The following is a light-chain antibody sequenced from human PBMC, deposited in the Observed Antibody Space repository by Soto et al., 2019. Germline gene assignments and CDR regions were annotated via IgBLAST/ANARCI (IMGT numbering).Light chain of an antibody. Sequence: QSVLTQPASVSGSPGQSITISCTGTSSDVGGYNYVSWYQQHPGKDPKLMIYDVSNRPSGVSNRFSGSKSGNTASLTISGFQAEDEADYYCSSYTSSSPYVFGTGTKSPS. V-gene: IGLV2-14*01. CDR2: DVS. CDR1: SSDVGGYNY. CDR3: SSYTSSSPYV. J-gene: IGLJ1*01.